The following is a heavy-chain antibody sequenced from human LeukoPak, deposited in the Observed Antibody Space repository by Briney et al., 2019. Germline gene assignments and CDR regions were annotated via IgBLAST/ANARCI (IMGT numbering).Heavy chain of an antibody. J-gene: IGHJ4*02. D-gene: IGHD7-27*01. Sequence: ASVKVSCKASGGTFSSYAISWVRQAPGQGLEWMGGIIPIFGTANCAQKFQGRVTITADESTSTAYMELSSLRSEDTAVYYCAREAGDSPVYFDYWGQGTLVTVSS. CDR1: GGTFSSYA. CDR2: IIPIFGTA. V-gene: IGHV1-69*13. CDR3: AREAGDSPVYFDY.